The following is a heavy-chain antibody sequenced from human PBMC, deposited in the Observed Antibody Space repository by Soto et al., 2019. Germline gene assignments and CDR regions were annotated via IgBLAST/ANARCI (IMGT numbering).Heavy chain of an antibody. D-gene: IGHD3-22*01. J-gene: IGHJ4*02. CDR2: VSNDGSNK. CDR1: GFTFSSHC. V-gene: IGHV3-30*18. CDR3: AKEWVYDSSGWSFDY. Sequence: HLGVSLRLSFAASGFTFSSHCMHWVRQAPGKGLEWVAVVSNDGSNKYYADSVKGRFTISRDNSKNTLYLQMNSLRAEDTAVYYCAKEWVYDSSGWSFDYWGQGTLVTVSS.